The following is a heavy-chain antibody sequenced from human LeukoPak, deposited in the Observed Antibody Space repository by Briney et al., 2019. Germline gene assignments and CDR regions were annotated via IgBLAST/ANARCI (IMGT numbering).Heavy chain of an antibody. J-gene: IGHJ4*02. Sequence: GGSLRLSCAASGFTFSSSSMSWVRQAPGKGLEWVSSISGSGVSTYYADSVKGRFSVSRDNSKNTLYLQMNSLRAEDTAVYYCAKDSLSVDRGYYFDYWGQGTLVTVSS. CDR2: ISGSGVST. D-gene: IGHD5-12*01. CDR3: AKDSLSVDRGYYFDY. CDR1: GFTFSSSS. V-gene: IGHV3-23*01.